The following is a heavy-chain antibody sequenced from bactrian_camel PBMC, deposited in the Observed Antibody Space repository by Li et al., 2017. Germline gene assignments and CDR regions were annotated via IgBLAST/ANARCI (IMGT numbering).Heavy chain of an antibody. J-gene: IGHJ4*01. CDR1: GDTYSSDC. CDR3: AARSRCWVATREVGAFSY. CDR2: IDTYGRT. Sequence: HVQLVESGGGSVQAGGSLRLYCAASGDTYSSDCMGWFRQAPGKEREGVAAIDTYGRTTYADSVKGRFTISQDNAKNTLALQMNSLKPEDTAMYYCAARSRCWVATREVGAFSYWGQGTQVTVS. V-gene: IGHV3S53*01. D-gene: IGHD7*01.